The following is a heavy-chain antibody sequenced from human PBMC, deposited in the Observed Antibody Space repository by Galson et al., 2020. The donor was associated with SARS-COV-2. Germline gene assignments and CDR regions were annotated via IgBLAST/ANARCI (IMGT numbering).Heavy chain of an antibody. CDR2: IDWDDDK. CDR1: GFSLSTSGMR. Sequence: SGPTLVKPTQTLTLTCTFSGFSLSTSGMRVSWIRRPPGKALEWLARIDWDDDKFYSTSLKTRLTISKDTSKNQVVLTMTNMDPVDTATYYCARAYYDILTGYYSGFDYWGQGTLVTVSS. D-gene: IGHD3-9*01. V-gene: IGHV2-70*04. CDR3: ARAYYDILTGYYSGFDY. J-gene: IGHJ4*02.